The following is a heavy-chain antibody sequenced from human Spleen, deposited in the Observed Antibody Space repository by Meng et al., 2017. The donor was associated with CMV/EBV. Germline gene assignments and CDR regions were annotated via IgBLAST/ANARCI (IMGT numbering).Heavy chain of an antibody. D-gene: IGHD1-14*01. V-gene: IGHV3-64*02. CDR3: ARDRGRNLDY. Sequence: GGSLRLSCAASGLTFSSYAMHWVRQAPGKGLEYVSAIGSNGVSTFYADSVKGRFTISRDNSKNTLYLQMGSLRAEDMAVYYCARDRGRNLDYWGQGNLVTVSS. CDR1: GLTFSSYA. J-gene: IGHJ4*02. CDR2: IGSNGVST.